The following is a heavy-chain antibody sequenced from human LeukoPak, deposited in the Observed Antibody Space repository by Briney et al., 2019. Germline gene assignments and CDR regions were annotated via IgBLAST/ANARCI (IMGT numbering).Heavy chain of an antibody. CDR2: INSVGSST. CDR1: GFTFSSYW. V-gene: IGHV3-74*01. D-gene: IGHD3-22*01. Sequence: GGSLRLSCAASGFTFSSYWMHWVRQAPGKGLVWVSRINSVGSSTSYADSVKGRFTISRDNAKNTLYLQMNSLRAEDTAVYYCATKGIVVVIDDAFDIWGQGTMVTVSS. CDR3: ATKGIVVVIDDAFDI. J-gene: IGHJ3*02.